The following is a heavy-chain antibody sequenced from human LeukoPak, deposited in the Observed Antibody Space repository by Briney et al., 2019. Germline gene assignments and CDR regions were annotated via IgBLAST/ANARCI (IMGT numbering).Heavy chain of an antibody. CDR2: INTYNGNT. V-gene: IGHV1-18*01. CDR3: ARVVTIFGVVKRYYYYMDV. D-gene: IGHD3-3*01. J-gene: IGHJ6*03. Sequence: GASVKVSCKASGYTFTSYGISWVRQAPGQGLEWMGWINTYNGNTNYDQKLQGRVTMTTDTSTTTDYMELRSKRLDDTAVYYCARVVTIFGVVKRYYYYMDVWGKGTTVTVSS. CDR1: GYTFTSYG.